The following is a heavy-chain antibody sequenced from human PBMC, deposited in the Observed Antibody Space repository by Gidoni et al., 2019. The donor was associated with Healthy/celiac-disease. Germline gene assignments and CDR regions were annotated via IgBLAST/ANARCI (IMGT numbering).Heavy chain of an antibody. V-gene: IGHV1-69*04. CDR3: ARETGYCSGGSCLYYYYGMDV. CDR1: GGTFSSYA. Sequence: QVQLVQSGAEVKKPGSSVKVSCKASGGTFSSYAISWVRQAPGQGLEWMGRIIPILGIANYAQKFQGRVTITADKSTSTAYMELSSLRSEDTAVYYRARETGYCSGGSCLYYYYGMDVWGQGTTVTVSS. D-gene: IGHD2-15*01. CDR2: IIPILGIA. J-gene: IGHJ6*02.